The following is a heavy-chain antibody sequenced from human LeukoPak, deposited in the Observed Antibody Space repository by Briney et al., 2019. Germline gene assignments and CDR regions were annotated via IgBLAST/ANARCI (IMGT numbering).Heavy chain of an antibody. Sequence: SETLSLTCTVSGGSISSSSYYWGWIRQPPGKGLEWIGSIYYSGSTYYNPSLKSRVTISVDTSKNQFSLKLTSVTAADTAVYYCARDYGDYEVGAFDIWGPGTMVTVSS. D-gene: IGHD4-17*01. CDR3: ARDYGDYEVGAFDI. CDR1: GGSISSSSYY. J-gene: IGHJ3*02. V-gene: IGHV4-39*07. CDR2: IYYSGST.